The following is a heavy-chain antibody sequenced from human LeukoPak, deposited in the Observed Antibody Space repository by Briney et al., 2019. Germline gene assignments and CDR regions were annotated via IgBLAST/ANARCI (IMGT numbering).Heavy chain of an antibody. D-gene: IGHD2-15*01. CDR2: IIPILGIA. V-gene: IGHV1-69*04. Sequence: SVKVSCKASGGTFSSYAISWVRQAPGQGLEWMGRIIPILGIANYAQKFQGRVTITADKSTSTAYMELSSLRSEDTAVYYCAGGRVVAATPFDYWGQGTLVTVSS. CDR1: GGTFSSYA. J-gene: IGHJ4*02. CDR3: AGGRVVAATPFDY.